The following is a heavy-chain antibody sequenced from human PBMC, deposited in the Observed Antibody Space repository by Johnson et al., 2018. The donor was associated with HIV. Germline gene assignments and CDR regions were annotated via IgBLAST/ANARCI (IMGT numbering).Heavy chain of an antibody. V-gene: IGHV3-23*04. D-gene: IGHD3-16*01. CDR3: AKPPSMGADGFAI. CDR1: GFTFSSYA. CDR2: ISGSGDST. Sequence: EKLVESGGGLVQPGGSLRLSCAASGFTFSSYAMSWVRQAPGKGLEWVSAISGSGDSTYYADSVKGRFTISRDNSKNTLYLQMNSLRAEDTAVYYCAKPPSMGADGFAIWGHGTMVTVSS. J-gene: IGHJ3*02.